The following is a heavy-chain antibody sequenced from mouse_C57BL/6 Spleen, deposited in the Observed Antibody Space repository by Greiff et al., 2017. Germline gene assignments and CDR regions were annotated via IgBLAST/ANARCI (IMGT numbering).Heavy chain of an antibody. CDR1: GYTFTSYW. CDR2: IDPSDSYT. D-gene: IGHD1-1*01. V-gene: IGHV1-69*01. J-gene: IGHJ2*01. Sequence: QVHVKQPGAELVMPGASVKLSCKASGYTFTSYWMHWVKQRPGQGLEWIGEIDPSDSYTNYNQKFKGKSTLTVDKSSSTAYMQLSSLTSEDSAVXYCAREENYGSRYFDYWGQGTTLTVSS. CDR3: AREENYGSRYFDY.